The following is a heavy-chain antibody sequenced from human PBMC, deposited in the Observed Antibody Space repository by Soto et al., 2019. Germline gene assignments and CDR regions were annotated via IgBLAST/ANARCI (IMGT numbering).Heavy chain of an antibody. J-gene: IGHJ4*02. V-gene: IGHV3-23*01. D-gene: IGHD3-10*01. CDR3: AKDETRIWFGELLIVGKFDY. Sequence: GGSLRLSCAASGFTFSSYAMSWVRQAPGKGLEWVSAISGSGGSTYYAGSVKGRFTISRDNSKNTLYLQMNSLRAEDTAVYYCAKDETRIWFGELLIVGKFDYWGQGTLVTVSS. CDR2: ISGSGGST. CDR1: GFTFSSYA.